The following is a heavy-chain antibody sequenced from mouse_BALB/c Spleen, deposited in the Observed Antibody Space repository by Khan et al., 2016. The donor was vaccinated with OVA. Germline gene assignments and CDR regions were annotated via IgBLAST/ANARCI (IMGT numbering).Heavy chain of an antibody. D-gene: IGHD1-1*01. CDR1: GFTFSNYW. Sequence: EVKLEESGGGLVQPGGSMKLSCVASGFTFSNYWMNWVRQSPEKGLEWVAEIRLKSNNYATHYAESVKGRFTISRDDSKSSVYLQMNTSRAEDPGMYCCTRYYYGSSFDYWGQGTTLTVAS. CDR3: TRYYYGSSFDY. J-gene: IGHJ2*01. CDR2: IRLKSNNYAT. V-gene: IGHV6-6*02.